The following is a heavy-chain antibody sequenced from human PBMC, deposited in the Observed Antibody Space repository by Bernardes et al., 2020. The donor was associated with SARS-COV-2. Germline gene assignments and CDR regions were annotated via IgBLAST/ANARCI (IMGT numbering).Heavy chain of an antibody. Sequence: AGTLPLSCAASGFTFRSSWMHWVRQAPGTGLVWVSRINSDGSSTSYADSVKGRFTISRDNAKNTLYLQMNSLRAEDTAVYYCARRGYSYGPSFDYWGQGTLVTVSS. CDR2: INSDGSST. V-gene: IGHV3-74*01. CDR3: ARRGYSYGPSFDY. J-gene: IGHJ4*02. D-gene: IGHD5-18*01. CDR1: GFTFRSSW.